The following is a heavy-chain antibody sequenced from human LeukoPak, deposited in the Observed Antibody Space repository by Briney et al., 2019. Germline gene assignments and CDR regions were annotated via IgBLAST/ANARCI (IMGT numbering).Heavy chain of an antibody. Sequence: GGSLRLSCAASVFNFNNAWMSWGRQVPGKGLEGGGHVKSKTDGGTTDYATPVKGRFAISRDDSKNMLFLQMNSLKTEDTAVYYCTTGTWIQLWLADYWGQGTLVTVSS. J-gene: IGHJ4*02. D-gene: IGHD5-18*01. CDR3: TTGTWIQLWLADY. V-gene: IGHV3-15*01. CDR1: VFNFNNAW. CDR2: VKSKTDGGTT.